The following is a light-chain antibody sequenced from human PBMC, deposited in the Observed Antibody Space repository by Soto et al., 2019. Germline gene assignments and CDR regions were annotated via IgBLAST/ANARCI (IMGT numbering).Light chain of an antibody. CDR2: RAS. V-gene: IGKV1-5*03. Sequence: DIQMTQSPSTLSASVGDRVTITCRASQSISDWLAWYQQKPGKVPKVLIYRASNLESGVPSRFSGSGSGTEFTLTISSLQPDDFATYYCQQYNSYPWTFGQGTKVEIK. CDR1: QSISDW. J-gene: IGKJ1*01. CDR3: QQYNSYPWT.